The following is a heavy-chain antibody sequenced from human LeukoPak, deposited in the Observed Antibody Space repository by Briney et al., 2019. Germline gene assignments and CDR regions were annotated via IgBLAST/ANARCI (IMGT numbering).Heavy chain of an antibody. Sequence: SGTPSPPCAVSGGALNGFYWSWIRPPPGKGLEWVGGINHSGSANYNPSLKSRVTISVDTSKNQFSLKLSSVTAADTAVYYCARSSPLPMIVVVIPPPYGMDVWGQGTTVTVSS. CDR1: GGALNGFY. D-gene: IGHD3-22*01. V-gene: IGHV4-34*01. CDR3: ARSSPLPMIVVVIPPPYGMDV. CDR2: INHSGSA. J-gene: IGHJ6*02.